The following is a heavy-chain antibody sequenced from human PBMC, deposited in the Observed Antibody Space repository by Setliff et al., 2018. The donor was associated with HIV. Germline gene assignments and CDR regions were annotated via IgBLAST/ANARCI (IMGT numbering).Heavy chain of an antibody. J-gene: IGHJ6*02. CDR3: ASSPYGDHRFEYFYYYGMDV. D-gene: IGHD4-17*01. V-gene: IGHV3-11*04. CDR2: ISGSGGTI. Sequence: GESLSPSCAAAGFTFSDYYMSWIRQAPGKGPEWISYISGSGGTIYYADSVRGRFTTSRDNAKNSLYLQMNSLRVEDTAVYYCASSPYGDHRFEYFYYYGMDVWGQGTTVTVSS. CDR1: GFTFSDYY.